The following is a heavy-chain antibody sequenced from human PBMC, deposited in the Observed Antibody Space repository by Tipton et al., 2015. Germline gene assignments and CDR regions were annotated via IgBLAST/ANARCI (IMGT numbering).Heavy chain of an antibody. CDR1: AYSISSDYY. CDR2: ISHSGNT. J-gene: IGHJ5*02. CDR3: VAARVPTRPHELGVWYDP. Sequence: LRLSCAVSAYSISSDYYWGWIRQPPGKGLEWIGSISHSGNTYYNPSLKSRVTMSRDTSKNQFSLKVNSVTAADTAVYYCVAARVPTRPHELGVWYDPWGPGTLVTVSS. V-gene: IGHV4-38-2*01. D-gene: IGHD7-27*01.